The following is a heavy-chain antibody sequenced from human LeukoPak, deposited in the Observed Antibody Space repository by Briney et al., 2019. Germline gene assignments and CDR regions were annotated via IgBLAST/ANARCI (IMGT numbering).Heavy chain of an antibody. CDR3: ARGGWYNY. Sequence: SETLSLTCAVYGGSFSGYCWSWIRQPPGKGLEWIGEINHSGSTNYNAPLKSRVTISVDTSKNQFSLKLSSVTAADTAVYYCARGGWYNYWGQGTLVAVSS. D-gene: IGHD1-1*01. V-gene: IGHV4-34*01. CDR1: GGSFSGYC. J-gene: IGHJ4*02. CDR2: INHSGST.